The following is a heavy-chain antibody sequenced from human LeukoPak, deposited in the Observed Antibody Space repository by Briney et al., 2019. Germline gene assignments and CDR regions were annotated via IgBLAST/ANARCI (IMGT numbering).Heavy chain of an antibody. V-gene: IGHV3-11*04. CDR1: GSRITDYY. CDR3: ARDTRGESDY. Sequence: GGSLRLSCSGSGSRITDYYMNWTSQAPGKGREWISYVSSTGRTIYYADSVEGRFTISRDNAKNSLYLQMNSLRAEDTAMYYCARDTRGESDYWGHGTLVTVSS. J-gene: IGHJ4*01. CDR2: VSSTGRTI. D-gene: IGHD2-2*01.